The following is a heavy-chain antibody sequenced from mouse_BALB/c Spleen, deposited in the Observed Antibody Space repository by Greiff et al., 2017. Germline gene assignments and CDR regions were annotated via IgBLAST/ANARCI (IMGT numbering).Heavy chain of an antibody. V-gene: IGHV5-6-4*01. CDR3: TRESTMIIAMDY. Sequence: EVHLVESGGGLVKPGGSLKLSCAASGFTFSSYTMSWVRQTPEKRLEWVATISSGGSYTYYPDSVKGRFTISRDNAKNTLYLQMSSLKSEDTAMYYCTRESTMIIAMDYWGQGTSVTVSS. J-gene: IGHJ4*01. CDR2: ISSGGSYT. D-gene: IGHD2-4*01. CDR1: GFTFSSYT.